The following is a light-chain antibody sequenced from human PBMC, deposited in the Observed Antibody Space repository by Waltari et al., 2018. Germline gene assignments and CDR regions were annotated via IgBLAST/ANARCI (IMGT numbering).Light chain of an antibody. J-gene: IGLJ1*01. CDR1: SSNIGISY. CDR3: AGWDDSLNGYV. V-gene: IGLV1-44*01. Sequence: QSVLTQPPSASGTPGQRVTLSCSGSSSNIGISYVTWYHHLPGTAPKLLIYTNNQRPSGVPDRFSGSKSGTSASLAISGLQSEDEADYYCAGWDDSLNGYVFGAATKVTVL. CDR2: TNN.